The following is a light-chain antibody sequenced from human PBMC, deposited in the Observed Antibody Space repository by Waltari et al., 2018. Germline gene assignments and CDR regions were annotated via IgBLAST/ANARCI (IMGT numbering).Light chain of an antibody. CDR1: QSISSY. CDR3: QQSYSTPWT. J-gene: IGKJ1*01. V-gene: IGKV1-39*01. CDR2: AAS. Sequence: DIQMTQSPSSLSASVGDRVTITCRASQSISSYLNWYQQKPGKAPKHLIYAASSLQSGVPSRFGGSGSETDFTLTISSLQTEDFATYYCQQSYSTPWTFGQGTKVEIK.